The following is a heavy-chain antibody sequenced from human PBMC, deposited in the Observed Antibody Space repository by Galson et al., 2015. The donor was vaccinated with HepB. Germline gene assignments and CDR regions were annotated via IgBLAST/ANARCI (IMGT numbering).Heavy chain of an antibody. Sequence: SLRLSCAASGFTFISYWMTWVRQAPGKGLEWVANINQDGSEKYYVDSVKGRFTISRDNARNSLFLQMSSLRDEDTAVYYCARVIVTVAGLGSWGQGTLVTVSS. CDR2: INQDGSEK. V-gene: IGHV3-7*01. J-gene: IGHJ5*02. CDR3: ARVIVTVAGLGS. D-gene: IGHD6-19*01. CDR1: GFTFISYW.